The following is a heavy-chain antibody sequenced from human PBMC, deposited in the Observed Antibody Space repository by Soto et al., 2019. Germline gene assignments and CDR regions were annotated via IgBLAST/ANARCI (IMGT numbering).Heavy chain of an antibody. CDR1: GFTFSTYP. Sequence: GGSLRLSCAASGFTFSTYPLNWVRQAPGKGLEWVSAISASGRSTYYADSVKGRFTISRDNSQNTLYLQMNSLRAEDTAIYYCAKRINYISAWYYCEYWGQGTLVTVSS. CDR2: ISASGRST. J-gene: IGHJ4*02. V-gene: IGHV3-23*01. CDR3: AKRINYISAWYYCEY. D-gene: IGHD6-19*01.